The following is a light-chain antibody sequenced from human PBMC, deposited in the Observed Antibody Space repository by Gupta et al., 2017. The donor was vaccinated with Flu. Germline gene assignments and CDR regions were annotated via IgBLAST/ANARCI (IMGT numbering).Light chain of an antibody. J-gene: IGLJ2*01. CDR1: SSSIGSAT. CDR2: ANN. Sequence: TVSLPCSGGSSSIGSATVDWYRQVPVRAPNLLLFANNQRHAGVPVRFSGSKSGTSASVAISGLQPEAEADYYCATWIDARSRPVFGGGTKLVVL. V-gene: IGLV1-44*01. CDR3: ATWIDARSRPV.